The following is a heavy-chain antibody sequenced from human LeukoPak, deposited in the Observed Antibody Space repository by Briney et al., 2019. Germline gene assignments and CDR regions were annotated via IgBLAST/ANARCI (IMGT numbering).Heavy chain of an antibody. CDR1: GFTFTNYA. J-gene: IGHJ3*01. CDR2: IGASGADT. V-gene: IGHV3-23*01. D-gene: IGHD3-22*01. Sequence: GGSLRLSCAASGFTFTNYAMTWVRQAPGKGLEWVSVIGASGADTYYSDSVKGRFTVSRDNSQNTLFLHMGGLRAEDTAVYFCARRARDTSGYYLGAFHDWGQGTTVTVSS. CDR3: ARRARDTSGYYLGAFHD.